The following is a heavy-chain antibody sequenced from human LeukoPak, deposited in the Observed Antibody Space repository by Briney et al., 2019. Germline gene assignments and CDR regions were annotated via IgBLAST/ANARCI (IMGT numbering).Heavy chain of an antibody. CDR3: AKSSGLQNSLMDV. CDR2: VDPENGET. CDR1: GYTFTDYY. Sequence: ASVKISCKTSGYTFTDYYMHWVQQAPGKGLEWLGRVDPENGETIYAEKFQGRVTITADTSTETAYVELSSLTSEDTAVYYCAKSSGLQNSLMDVWGRGTTVIVSS. D-gene: IGHD4-11*01. V-gene: IGHV1-69-2*01. J-gene: IGHJ6*03.